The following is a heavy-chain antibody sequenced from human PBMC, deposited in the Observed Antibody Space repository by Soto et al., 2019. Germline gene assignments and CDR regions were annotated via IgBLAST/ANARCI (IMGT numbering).Heavy chain of an antibody. CDR3: VKNYGDYVY. D-gene: IGHD4-17*01. CDR2: IYIDGSGT. J-gene: IGHJ4*02. Sequence: EVQLVESGGGLVQPGGSLRLSCVASGFTFSRSWMHWVRQAPGKGLVWVSRIYIDGSGTSYADSVKGRFIISRDNSNNTLYLQMNSLRAEDTAVYYCVKNYGDYVYWGQGTLVSVSS. V-gene: IGHV3-74*01. CDR1: GFTFSRSW.